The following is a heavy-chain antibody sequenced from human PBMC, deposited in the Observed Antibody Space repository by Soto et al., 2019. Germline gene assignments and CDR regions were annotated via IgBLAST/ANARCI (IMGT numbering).Heavy chain of an antibody. CDR1: GYTFTSYA. D-gene: IGHD2-2*01. Sequence: QVQLVQSGAEVKKPGASVKVSCKASGYTFTSYAMHWVRQAPGQRLEWMGWTNPGNGNTKYSQKFKGRVTITRDTAASTAYMELSSLRSEDTAVYYCARGSSSVTPFYFGLWGRGTLVTVSS. CDR3: ARGSSSVTPFYFGL. CDR2: TNPGNGNT. J-gene: IGHJ2*01. V-gene: IGHV1-3*01.